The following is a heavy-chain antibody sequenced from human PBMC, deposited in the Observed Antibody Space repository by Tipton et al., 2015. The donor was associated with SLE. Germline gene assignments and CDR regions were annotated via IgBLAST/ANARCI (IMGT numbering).Heavy chain of an antibody. V-gene: IGHV4-59*01. CDR2: IYYSGSS. D-gene: IGHD3-10*01. Sequence: TLSLTCTVSGGSISSYYWSWIRQPPGKGLEWIGYIYYSGSSNYNPSLKSRVTISVDTSKNHFSLKLSSVTAADTAVYYCARVADYYGSVHYYYYMDVWGKVTTVTVSS. CDR3: ARVADYYGSVHYYYYMDV. J-gene: IGHJ6*03. CDR1: GGSISSYY.